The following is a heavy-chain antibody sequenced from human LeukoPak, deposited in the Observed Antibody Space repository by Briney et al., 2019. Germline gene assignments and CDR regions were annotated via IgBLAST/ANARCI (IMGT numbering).Heavy chain of an antibody. J-gene: IGHJ6*02. CDR3: ATGFWSGYFGPYYYYYGMDV. CDR1: GYTFTSYC. D-gene: IGHD3-3*01. V-gene: IGHV1-46*01. Sequence: ASVKVSCKASGYTFTSYCMHWVRQAPGQGLEWMGIINPSGGSTSYAQKFQGRVTMTRDTSTSTVYMELSSLRSEDTAVYYCATGFWSGYFGPYYYYYGMDVWGQGTTVTVSS. CDR2: INPSGGST.